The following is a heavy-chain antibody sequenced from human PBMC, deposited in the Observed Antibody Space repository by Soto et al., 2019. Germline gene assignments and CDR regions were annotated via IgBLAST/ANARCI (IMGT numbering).Heavy chain of an antibody. CDR3: ARAYSGYDHAYAFDI. Sequence: SETLSLTCAVYGGSFSGYYWSWIRQPPGKGLEWIGEINHSGSTNYNPSLKSRVTISVDTSKNQFSLKLSSVTAADTAVCYCARAYSGYDHAYAFDIWGQGTMVTVSS. D-gene: IGHD5-12*01. J-gene: IGHJ3*02. CDR2: INHSGST. V-gene: IGHV4-34*01. CDR1: GGSFSGYY.